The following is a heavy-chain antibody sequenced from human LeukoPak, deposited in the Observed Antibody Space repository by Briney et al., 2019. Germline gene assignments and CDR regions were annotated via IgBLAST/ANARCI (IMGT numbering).Heavy chain of an antibody. CDR1: GYTFTGYY. D-gene: IGHD3-9*01. J-gene: IGHJ4*02. CDR3: ARSPHILTGENFDY. Sequence: ASVKVSCKASGYTFTGYYMHWVRQAPGQGLEWMGWINPNSGGTNYAQKFQGRVTMTRDTSITTAYMELSSLTSDDTAVYYCARSPHILTGENFDYWGQGTLLTVSS. CDR2: INPNSGGT. V-gene: IGHV1-2*02.